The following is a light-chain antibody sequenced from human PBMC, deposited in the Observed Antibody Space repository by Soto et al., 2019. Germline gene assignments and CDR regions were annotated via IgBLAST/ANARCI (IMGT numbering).Light chain of an antibody. CDR3: QQSYRTPPYP. V-gene: IGKV1-39*01. J-gene: IGKJ2*01. CDR1: QSISSY. Sequence: DIQMTKSPSSLSASVGDRVTITCRASQSISSYLKGDQQKRGKAPKLLIYAASSLHIGVPSRFSGSGSGTDFTHTISSLQHEEFATYYCQQSYRTPPYPFGHWTKLEIK. CDR2: AAS.